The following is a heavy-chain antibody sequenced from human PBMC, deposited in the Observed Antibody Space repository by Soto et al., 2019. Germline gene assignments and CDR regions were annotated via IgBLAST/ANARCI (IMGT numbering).Heavy chain of an antibody. D-gene: IGHD3-10*01. CDR2: ISTHNGDT. J-gene: IGHJ4*02. CDR1: GYSFTSHG. V-gene: IGHV1-18*01. CDR3: ARDISYGSGTAYGY. Sequence: QVQLVQYGAEVKKPGASVKVSCKASGYSFTSHGISWVRQAPGQGLEWMGWISTHNGDTNYATKLQGRVTMTTDTSGSPAYMELNSLTSDDTDLYYCARDISYGSGTAYGYWGQGPLVTVSS.